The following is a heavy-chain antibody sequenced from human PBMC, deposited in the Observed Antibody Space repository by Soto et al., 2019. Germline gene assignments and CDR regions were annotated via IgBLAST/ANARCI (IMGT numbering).Heavy chain of an antibody. D-gene: IGHD6-19*01. CDR3: ATYSVAVADYYFDY. Sequence: SETLSLTCTVSGGSISSSSYYWGWIRQPPGKGLEWIGSIYYSGSTYYNPSLKSRVTISVDTSKNQFSLKLSSVTAADTAVYYCATYSVAVADYYFDYWGQGTLVTVSS. J-gene: IGHJ4*02. V-gene: IGHV4-39*01. CDR1: GGSISSSSYY. CDR2: IYYSGST.